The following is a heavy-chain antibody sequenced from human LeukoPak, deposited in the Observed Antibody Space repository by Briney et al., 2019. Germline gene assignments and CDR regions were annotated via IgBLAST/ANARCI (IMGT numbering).Heavy chain of an antibody. D-gene: IGHD6-13*01. J-gene: IGHJ4*02. CDR3: AMYCGRKCIAGPRN. CDR1: GGSISSSSYY. Sequence: PSETLSLTCTVSGGSISSSSYYWGWIRQPPGKGLEWIGSIYYSGSTYYNPSLKSRVTISVDTSKNQFSLKLSSVTAADTAVYYCAMYCGRKCIAGPRNWGQGTLVTVSS. V-gene: IGHV4-39*01. CDR2: IYYSGST.